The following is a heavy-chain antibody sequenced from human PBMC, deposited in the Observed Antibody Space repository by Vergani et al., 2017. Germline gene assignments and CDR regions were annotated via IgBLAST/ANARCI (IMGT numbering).Heavy chain of an antibody. D-gene: IGHD2-15*01. Sequence: QVQLVHSGAEVKKPGSSVKVSCKASGGTFSSYSISWVRQAPGQGLEWMGRIIPILGIANYAQKFQGRVTITADKSTSTAYMELSSLRSEDTAVYYCARDPSWLLVGRYYYGMDVWGQGTTVTVSS. J-gene: IGHJ6*02. CDR2: IIPILGIA. V-gene: IGHV1-69*04. CDR3: ARDPSWLLVGRYYYGMDV. CDR1: GGTFSSYS.